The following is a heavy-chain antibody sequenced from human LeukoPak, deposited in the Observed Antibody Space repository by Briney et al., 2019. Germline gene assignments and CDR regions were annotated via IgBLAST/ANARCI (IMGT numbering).Heavy chain of an antibody. CDR1: GGTFSSYA. V-gene: IGHV1-2*02. D-gene: IGHD1-20*01. J-gene: IGHJ4*02. CDR3: ASGSITGTTSY. CDR2: INPNSGGT. Sequence: ASVKVSCKASGGTFSSYATSWVRQAPGQGLEWMGWINPNSGGTNYAQKFQGRVTMTRDTSISTAYMELSRLRSDDTAVYYCASGSITGTTSYWGQGTLVTVSS.